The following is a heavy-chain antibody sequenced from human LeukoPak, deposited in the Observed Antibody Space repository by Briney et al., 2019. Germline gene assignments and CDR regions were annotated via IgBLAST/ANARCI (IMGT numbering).Heavy chain of an antibody. CDR1: GGTFSSYA. CDR2: IIPIFGTA. J-gene: IGHJ3*02. D-gene: IGHD6-13*01. CDR3: ARALGIAFDI. V-gene: IGHV1-69*13. Sequence: GASVKVSCKASGGTFSSYAISWVRQAPGQGLEWMGGIIPIFGTANYAQKFQGKGTITADESTSTAYKELSSLRSEDTAVYYCARALGIAFDIWGQGTMVTVSS.